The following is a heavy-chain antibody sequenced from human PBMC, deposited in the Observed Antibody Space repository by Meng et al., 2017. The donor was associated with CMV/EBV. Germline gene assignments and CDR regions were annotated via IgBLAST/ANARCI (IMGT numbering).Heavy chain of an antibody. V-gene: IGHV3-43*01. Sequence: GESLKISCAASGFIFDDYAMHWVRQAPGKGLEWVSLISWDGGSTYYADSVKGRFTISRDNSKNSLYLQMNSLRTEDTALYYCAKDIGMATIPGGFDYWGQGTLVTVSS. CDR2: ISWDGGST. CDR1: GFIFDDYA. J-gene: IGHJ4*02. D-gene: IGHD5-24*01. CDR3: AKDIGMATIPGGFDY.